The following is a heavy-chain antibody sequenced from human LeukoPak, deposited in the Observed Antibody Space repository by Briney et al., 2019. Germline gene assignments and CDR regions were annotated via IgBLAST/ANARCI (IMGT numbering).Heavy chain of an antibody. V-gene: IGHV4-59*01. CDR2: IYYSGST. J-gene: IGHJ6*02. CDR1: GGSISSYY. D-gene: IGHD4-17*01. CDR3: ARGSPPYGDPPYYYYYYGMDV. Sequence: SETLSLTCTVSGGSISSYYWSWIRQPPGKGLGWIGYIYYSGSTNYNPSLKSRVTISVDTSKNQFSLKLSSVTAADTAVYYCARGSPPYGDPPYYYYYYGMDVWGQGTTVTVSS.